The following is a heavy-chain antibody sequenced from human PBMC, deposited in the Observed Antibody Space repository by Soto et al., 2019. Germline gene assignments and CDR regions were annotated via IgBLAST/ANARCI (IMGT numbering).Heavy chain of an antibody. V-gene: IGHV3-23*01. Sequence: GGSLRLSXAASGFTFSSYAMSWVRQAPGKGLEWVSAISGSGGSTYYADSVKGRFTISRDNSKNTLYLQMNSLRAEDTAVYYCAKAPSIAVAGTPPDYWGQGTLVTVSS. CDR3: AKAPSIAVAGTPPDY. CDR2: ISGSGGST. J-gene: IGHJ4*02. D-gene: IGHD6-19*01. CDR1: GFTFSSYA.